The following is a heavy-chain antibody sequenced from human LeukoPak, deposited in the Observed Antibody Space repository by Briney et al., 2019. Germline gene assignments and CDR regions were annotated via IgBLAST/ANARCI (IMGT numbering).Heavy chain of an antibody. Sequence: GGSLRLSCVASGITFSSYSMNWVRQAPGKGLEWVSYISSFSGTINYAHSVKGRFTISRDNAKNSLYLQMNSLRAEDTAVYYCARDKSRTYGSADAFDIWGQGTMVTVSS. D-gene: IGHD3-10*01. CDR2: ISSFSGTI. J-gene: IGHJ3*02. CDR3: ARDKSRTYGSADAFDI. V-gene: IGHV3-48*01. CDR1: GITFSSYS.